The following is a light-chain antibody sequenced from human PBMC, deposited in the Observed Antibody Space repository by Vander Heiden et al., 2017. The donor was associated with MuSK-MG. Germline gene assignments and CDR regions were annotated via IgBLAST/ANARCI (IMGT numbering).Light chain of an antibody. J-gene: IGKJ1*01. CDR1: QGISNS. Sequence: DIQMTQSPSSLSASVGDRVTITCRASQGISNSLAWYQQKPGKAPKLLVFHTFRLESGAPSRFPDSRFRTDYTLSISSRQPEDFPPYYFQQNENTAPRTFGQWTKVELK. V-gene: IGKV1-NL1*01. CDR2: HTF. CDR3: QQNENTAPRT.